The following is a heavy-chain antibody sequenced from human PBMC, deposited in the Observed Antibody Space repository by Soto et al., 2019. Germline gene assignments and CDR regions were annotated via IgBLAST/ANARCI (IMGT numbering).Heavy chain of an antibody. Sequence: GGSLRLSCAASGFTFSSYSMNWVRQAPGKGLEWVSSISSSSSYIYYADSVKGRFTISRDNAKNSLYLQMNSLRAEDTAVYYCARREDSNNPYYYYGMDVWGQGTTVTAP. D-gene: IGHD4-4*01. CDR1: GFTFSSYS. J-gene: IGHJ6*02. CDR2: ISSSSSYI. V-gene: IGHV3-21*01. CDR3: ARREDSNNPYYYYGMDV.